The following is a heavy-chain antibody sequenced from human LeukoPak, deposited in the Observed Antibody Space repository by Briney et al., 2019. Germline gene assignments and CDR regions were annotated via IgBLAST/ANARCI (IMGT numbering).Heavy chain of an antibody. CDR1: GYTFLNFG. CDR2: SSPNSGNT. Sequence: ASVKVSCKASGYTFLNFGITWVRHAPRQGLEWMGWSSPNSGNTKSAQKLQGRVTMTTDTSTSTAYMELRSLRSDDTAVYYCARDNRRYYDILRFDYWGQGTLVTVSS. J-gene: IGHJ4*02. D-gene: IGHD3-9*01. V-gene: IGHV1-18*01. CDR3: ARDNRRYYDILRFDY.